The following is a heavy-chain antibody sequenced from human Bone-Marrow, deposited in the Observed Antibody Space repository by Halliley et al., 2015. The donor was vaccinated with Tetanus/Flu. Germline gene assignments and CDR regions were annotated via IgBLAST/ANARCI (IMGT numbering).Heavy chain of an antibody. CDR1: GGSITSTYW. V-gene: IGHV4-4*02. J-gene: IGHJ6*02. CDR3: ARGHRVSNGWGTYYNYGMDA. D-gene: IGHD6-19*01. Sequence: TLSLTCTVSGGSITSTYWWNWVRQPPGKGLEWIGEIYHSGSPHYSPSLKSRVTISVDTSKNQFSLKLSSVSAADTAVYYCARGHRVSNGWGTYYNYGMDAWGQGTAVSVSS. CDR2: IYHSGSP.